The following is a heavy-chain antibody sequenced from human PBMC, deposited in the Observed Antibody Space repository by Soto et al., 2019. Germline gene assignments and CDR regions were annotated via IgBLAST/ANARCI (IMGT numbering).Heavy chain of an antibody. CDR2: IKQDGSDK. CDR3: ARETAVGTGAFDI. V-gene: IGHV3-7*01. CDR1: GFTLSTYY. Sequence: EAQLVESGGGLVQPGGSLRLSCAASGFTLSTYYMNWVRQAPGKGLEWVANIKQDGSDKYYVDSVKGRFTISRDNAKNSLYLQMNSLRAEDTAVYYGARETAVGTGAFDIWGQGTMVTVSS. D-gene: IGHD6-13*01. J-gene: IGHJ3*02.